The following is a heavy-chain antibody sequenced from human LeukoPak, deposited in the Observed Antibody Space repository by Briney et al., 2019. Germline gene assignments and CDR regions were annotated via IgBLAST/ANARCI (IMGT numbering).Heavy chain of an antibody. CDR2: IYSGGST. CDR1: GLTVSSNY. Sequence: GGSLRLSCAVSGLTVSSNYMSWVRQAPGKGLEWVSAIYSGGSTFYADSVKGRFTISRDNSKNALYLQMNSLRAEDTAVYYCARDPYNSGSSYFDYWGQGTLVTVSA. J-gene: IGHJ4*02. CDR3: ARDPYNSGSSYFDY. D-gene: IGHD3-10*01. V-gene: IGHV3-53*01.